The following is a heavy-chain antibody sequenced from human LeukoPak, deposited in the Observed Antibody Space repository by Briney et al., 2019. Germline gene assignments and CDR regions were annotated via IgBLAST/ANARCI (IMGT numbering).Heavy chain of an antibody. Sequence: PGGSLRLSCAASGFTFSSYEMNWVRQAPGKGLEWVSYISSSGSTIYYADSVKGRFTISRDNAKNSLYLRMNSLRAEDTALYYCARDDGWNARGKRPDYWGQGTLVTVSS. CDR3: ARDDGWNARGKRPDY. CDR2: ISSSGSTI. J-gene: IGHJ4*02. D-gene: IGHD1-1*01. CDR1: GFTFSSYE. V-gene: IGHV3-48*03.